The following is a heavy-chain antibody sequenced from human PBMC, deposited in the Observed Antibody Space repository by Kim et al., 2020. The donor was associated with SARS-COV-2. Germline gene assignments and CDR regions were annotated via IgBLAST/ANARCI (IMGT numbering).Heavy chain of an antibody. D-gene: IGHD3-22*01. CDR3: ARGPNSSGKGSYYFDY. J-gene: IGHJ4*02. CDR2: IYYSGST. V-gene: IGHV4-59*01. Sequence: SETLSLTCTVSGGSISSYYWSWIRQPPGKGLEWIGYIYYSGSTNYNPSLKSRVTISVDTSKNQFSLKLSSVTAADTAVYYCARGPNSSGKGSYYFDYWGQVYLGTVSS. CDR1: GGSISSYY.